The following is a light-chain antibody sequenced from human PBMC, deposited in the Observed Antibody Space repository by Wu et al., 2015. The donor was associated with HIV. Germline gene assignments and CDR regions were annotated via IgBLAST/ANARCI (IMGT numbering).Light chain of an antibody. CDR1: QGIDFY. J-gene: IGKJ1*01. CDR3: QQHKTYPRT. CDR2: AAS. Sequence: DIQLTQSPSFLSASVGDRVTITCRVSQGIDFYLAWYQQKSGEAPQLLVYAASTLQSGVPSRFSGSGSGTEFTLTISSLQPEDFATYYCQQHKTYPRTFGQGTEVDIE. V-gene: IGKV1-9*01.